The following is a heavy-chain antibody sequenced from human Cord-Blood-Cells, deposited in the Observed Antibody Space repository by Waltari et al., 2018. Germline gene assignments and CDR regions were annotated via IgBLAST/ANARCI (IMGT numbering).Heavy chain of an antibody. V-gene: IGHV3-30-3*01. D-gene: IGHD6-6*01. J-gene: IGHJ3*02. CDR2: ISSDGSNQ. Sequence: EAVISSDGSNQYYADSVKGPFPISRDNSKKTLYLQMNSLRAEDTAVYYCARESIAARDAFDICGQGTMVTVSS. CDR3: ARESIAARDAFDI.